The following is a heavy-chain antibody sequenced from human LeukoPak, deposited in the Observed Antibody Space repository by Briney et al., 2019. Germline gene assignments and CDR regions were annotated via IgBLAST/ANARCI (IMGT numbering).Heavy chain of an antibody. CDR1: GFTFDDYA. D-gene: IGHD5-18*01. J-gene: IGHJ4*02. Sequence: GRSLRLSCAASGFTFDDYAMHWVRQAPGKGLEWDSGISWNSGSIGYADSVKGRFTISRDNAKNSLYLQMNSLRAEDMALYYCAKARRGYSYGYLDYWGQGTLVTVSS. V-gene: IGHV3-9*03. CDR2: ISWNSGSI. CDR3: AKARRGYSYGYLDY.